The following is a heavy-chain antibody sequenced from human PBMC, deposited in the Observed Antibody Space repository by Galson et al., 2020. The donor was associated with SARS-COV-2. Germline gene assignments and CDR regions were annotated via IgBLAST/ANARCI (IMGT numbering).Heavy chain of an antibody. CDR3: ARGATVVTGGYFDL. CDR2: IYYSGYS. J-gene: IGHJ4*02. Sequence: SETLSLTCTVSGGPISSGDYYWSWIRQPPGKGLEWIGYIYYSGYSYYNPSLKSRLTISLDPSKNQFSLKLSSVTAADTAMYYCARGATVVTGGYFDLWGQGALVTVSS. V-gene: IGHV4-30-4*08. D-gene: IGHD2-21*02. CDR1: GGPISSGDYY.